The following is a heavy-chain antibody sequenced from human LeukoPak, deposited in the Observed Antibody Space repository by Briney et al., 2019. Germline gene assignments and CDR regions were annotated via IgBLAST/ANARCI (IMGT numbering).Heavy chain of an antibody. D-gene: IGHD4-23*01. J-gene: IGHJ4*02. Sequence: PWGSLTLSCAASGFSFSSYEMTWVRQAPGKGLEWVSYISSSGSSIYNADSVKGRFTISRDNAKSSLYLQMNSLRADDTAVYYCARVAGGVTAHFDYWGQGTLVTVSS. V-gene: IGHV3-48*03. CDR3: ARVAGGVTAHFDY. CDR1: GFSFSSYE. CDR2: ISSSGSSI.